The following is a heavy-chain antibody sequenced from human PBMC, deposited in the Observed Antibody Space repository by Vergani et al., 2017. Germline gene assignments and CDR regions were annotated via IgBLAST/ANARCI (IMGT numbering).Heavy chain of an antibody. CDR2: ISWNSGSI. CDR3: AKGTYGDYAPHDAFDM. Sequence: EVQLVESGGGLVQPGRSLRLSCAASGFTFDDYALHWVRQAPGKGLEWVSGISWNSGSIGYADSVKARFTISRDNAKNSLYVQMNSLRAEDTALYYCAKGTYGDYAPHDAFDMWGQGTMVTVSS. J-gene: IGHJ3*02. D-gene: IGHD4-17*01. V-gene: IGHV3-9*01. CDR1: GFTFDDYA.